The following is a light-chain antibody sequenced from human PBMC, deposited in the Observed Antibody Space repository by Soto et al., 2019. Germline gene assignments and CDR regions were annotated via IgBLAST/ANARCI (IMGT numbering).Light chain of an antibody. V-gene: IGKV1-27*01. CDR3: QKYNSAPRT. Sequence: DIQMTQSPSSLSASVGDRVTITCRASQGISNYLAWYQQKPGKVPKLLIYAASTLQSGGPSRFSGSGSGTAFTLTISSLQPEDFATYYCQKYNSAPRTFGQGTKVEIK. CDR2: AAS. J-gene: IGKJ1*01. CDR1: QGISNY.